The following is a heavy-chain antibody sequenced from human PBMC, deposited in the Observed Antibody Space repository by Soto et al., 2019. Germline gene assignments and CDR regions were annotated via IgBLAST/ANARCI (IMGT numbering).Heavy chain of an antibody. D-gene: IGHD3-10*01. J-gene: IGHJ6*03. Sequence: QVQLVQSGAEVKKPGASVKVSCKASGYTFTSYDINWVRQATGQGLEWMGWMNPNSGNTGYAQKLQGRVTMTRNTSISTAYMELSSLRSEDTAVYYCARVNSSFAGPPEELYMRPARYYYYMDVWGKGTTVTVSS. V-gene: IGHV1-8*01. CDR3: ARVNSSFAGPPEELYMRPARYYYYMDV. CDR1: GYTFTSYD. CDR2: MNPNSGNT.